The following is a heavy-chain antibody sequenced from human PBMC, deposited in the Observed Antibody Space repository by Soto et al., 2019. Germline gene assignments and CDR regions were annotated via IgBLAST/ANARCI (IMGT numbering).Heavy chain of an antibody. CDR3: AREAAALGNDY. D-gene: IGHD2-2*01. Sequence: QVQLVQSGAEVKKPGASVKVSCKASGYTFTSYDINWVRQATGQGLEWMGWMNPNSGNTGYAQKFQGRVTMTRNTSISTAHMELSSVSSEDTAVYYCAREAAALGNDYWGQGTLVSVSS. V-gene: IGHV1-8*01. CDR2: MNPNSGNT. J-gene: IGHJ4*02. CDR1: GYTFTSYD.